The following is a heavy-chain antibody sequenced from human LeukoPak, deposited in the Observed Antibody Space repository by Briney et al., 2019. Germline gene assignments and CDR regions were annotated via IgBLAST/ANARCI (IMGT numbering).Heavy chain of an antibody. CDR3: ARHFPGGYRLDAFDI. Sequence: PSETLSLTCTVPGGSISSSSYYWGWIRPPPGKGLEWIGSIYYSGSTYYNPSLKSRVTISVDTSKNQFSLKLSSVTAADTAVYYCARHFPGGYRLDAFDIWGQGTMVTVSS. D-gene: IGHD5-18*01. CDR2: IYYSGST. CDR1: GGSISSSSYY. V-gene: IGHV4-39*01. J-gene: IGHJ3*02.